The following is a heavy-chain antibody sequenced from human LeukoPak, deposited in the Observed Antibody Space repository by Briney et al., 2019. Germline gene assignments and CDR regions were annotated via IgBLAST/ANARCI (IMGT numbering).Heavy chain of an antibody. CDR3: TRSGLTGMRKYPRADYYYYGMDA. V-gene: IGHV4-34*01. Sequence: SETLSLTCAVPGGSFSGYLWSWLRQPPGKGLEWVGEINYNGEITNYNPSLKSRATISIDKSKNQFSLKLTSVTAADTAVYYCTRSGLTGMRKYPRADYYYYGMDAWGQGTAVTVSS. CDR2: INYNGEIT. CDR1: GGSFSGYL. J-gene: IGHJ6*02. D-gene: IGHD1-14*01.